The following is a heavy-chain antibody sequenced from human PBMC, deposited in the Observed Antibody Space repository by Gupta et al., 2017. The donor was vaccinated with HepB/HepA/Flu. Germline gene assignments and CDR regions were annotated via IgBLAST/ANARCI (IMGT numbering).Heavy chain of an antibody. V-gene: IGHV3-21*01. J-gene: IGHJ2*01. D-gene: IGHD5-24*01. Sequence: EVQLVESGGGLVKPGGSLRLSCAASGFTFSSYSMNWVRQAPGKGLEWVSSISSSSSYIYYADSVKGRFTISRDNAKNSLYLQMNSLRAEDTAVYYCARDVEMATITSTWSILGYFDLWGRDTLVTVSS. CDR1: GFTFSSYS. CDR2: ISSSSSYI. CDR3: ARDVEMATITSTWSILGYFDL.